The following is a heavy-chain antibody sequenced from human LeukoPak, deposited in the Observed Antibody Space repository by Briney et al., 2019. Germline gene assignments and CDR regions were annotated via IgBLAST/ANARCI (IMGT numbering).Heavy chain of an antibody. CDR3: AKVRGEWCYDY. V-gene: IGHV3-7*01. CDR2: IKEDGGEK. D-gene: IGHD2-8*01. J-gene: IGHJ4*02. Sequence: GGSLRLSCAASGFTFSSYWMSWVRQAPGQGLEWVANIKEDGGEKSYVDSVRVRFTISRDNAKNSLYLQMNSLRAEDTAVYYCAKVRGEWCYDYWGQGTLVTVSS. CDR1: GFTFSSYW.